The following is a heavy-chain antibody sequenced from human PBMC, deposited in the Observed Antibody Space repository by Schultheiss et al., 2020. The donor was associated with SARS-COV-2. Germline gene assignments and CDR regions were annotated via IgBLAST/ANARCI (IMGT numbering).Heavy chain of an antibody. CDR1: GGSISSYY. J-gene: IGHJ4*02. D-gene: IGHD3-16*02. CDR2: IYTSGST. CDR3: ARGRYDYVWGSYRRYEDY. V-gene: IGHV4-4*07. Sequence: SETLSLTCTVSGGSISSYYWSWIRQPAGKGLEWIGRIYTSGSTNYNPSLKSRVTMSVDTSKNQFSLKLSSVTAADTAVYYCARGRYDYVWGSYRRYEDYWGQGTLVTVSS.